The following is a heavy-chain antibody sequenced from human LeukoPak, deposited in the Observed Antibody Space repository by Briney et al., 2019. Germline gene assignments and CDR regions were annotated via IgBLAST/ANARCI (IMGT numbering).Heavy chain of an antibody. V-gene: IGHV1-24*01. CDR1: GHTLSELT. J-gene: IGHJ4*02. CDR2: FDPENDER. Sequence: ASVKVSCKVSGHTLSELTMHWVRQAPGKGLEWMRGFDPENDERIYARRFRGRLTMTEDTSTDTAYMELSSLRSEDTAVYFCATEMTSVVPDYWGQGTLVTVSS. D-gene: IGHD4-11*01. CDR3: ATEMTSVVPDY.